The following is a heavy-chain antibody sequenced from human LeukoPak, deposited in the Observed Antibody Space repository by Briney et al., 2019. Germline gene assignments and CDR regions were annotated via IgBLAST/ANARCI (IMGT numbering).Heavy chain of an antibody. J-gene: IGHJ3*02. CDR1: RGSFSSYG. CDR3: VRPAGACGSGGSPI. D-gene: IGHD2-15*01. CDR2: IWYDGNSK. V-gene: IGHV3-33*08. Sequence: PGGSLSLSCAAYRGSFSSYGRSWVRQAPGKGLEWVAVIWYDGNSKYYADSVKGRFIISRDNSKNTLYLKMNSLTADDTVMYQCVRPAGACGSGGSPIWGQGTLVTVSS.